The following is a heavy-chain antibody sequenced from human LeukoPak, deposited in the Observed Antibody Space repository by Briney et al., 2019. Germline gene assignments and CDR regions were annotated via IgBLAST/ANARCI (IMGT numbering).Heavy chain of an antibody. J-gene: IGHJ4*02. Sequence: PGGSLRLSCAASGFTFSIYWMHWVRQAPGKGLVWVSRINSDGGSISYADSVKGRFTISRDNAKNTLYLQMNSLRAEDTAVYYCARVKYSSSSYYFDYWGQGTLVTVSS. CDR1: GFTFSIYW. CDR3: ARVKYSSSSYYFDY. D-gene: IGHD6-6*01. V-gene: IGHV3-74*01. CDR2: INSDGGSI.